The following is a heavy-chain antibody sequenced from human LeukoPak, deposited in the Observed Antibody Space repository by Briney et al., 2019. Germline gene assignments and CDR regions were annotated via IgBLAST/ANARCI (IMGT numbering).Heavy chain of an antibody. CDR2: ISNGGYPT. Sequence: GGSLRLSCVASGYIFSPYWMSWVRQTPGKGLEWVASISNGGYPTYYMDSVRGRFTISRDDAKNSLFLQMNGLRADDTAVYYCTRESYVPDSWGQGTLVIVSS. CDR3: TRESYVPDS. J-gene: IGHJ4*02. D-gene: IGHD3-10*02. CDR1: GYIFSPYW. V-gene: IGHV3-7*03.